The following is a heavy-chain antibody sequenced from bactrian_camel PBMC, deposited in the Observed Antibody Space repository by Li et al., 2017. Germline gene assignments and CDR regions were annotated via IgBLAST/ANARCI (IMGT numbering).Heavy chain of an antibody. D-gene: IGHD2*01. CDR3: AAEDGGYCYRHFGY. Sequence: HVQLVESGGDSVQAGGSLRLSCVASGYTFDEYMAWYRQAPGHKCELVASRSSDGSIRYGKSVKGRFTITHDNAKTTVYLQMNSLKPEDTAVYYCAAEDGGYCYRHFGYWGQGTQVTVS. CDR1: GYTFDEY. V-gene: IGHV3S55*01. J-gene: IGHJ6*01. CDR2: RSSDGSI.